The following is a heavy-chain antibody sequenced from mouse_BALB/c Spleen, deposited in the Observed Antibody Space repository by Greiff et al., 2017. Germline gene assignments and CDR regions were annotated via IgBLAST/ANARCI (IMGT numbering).Heavy chain of an antibody. D-gene: IGHD3-2*01. CDR2: ISYDGSN. J-gene: IGHJ4*01. CDR3: ARGGDSSGYGAMDY. CDR1: GYSITSGYY. Sequence: ESGPGLVKPSQSLSLTCSVTGYSITSGYYWNWIRQFPGNKLEWMGYISYDGSNNYNPSLKNRISITRDTSKNQFFLKLNSVTTEDTATYYCARGGDSSGYGAMDYWGQGTSVTVSS. V-gene: IGHV3-6*02.